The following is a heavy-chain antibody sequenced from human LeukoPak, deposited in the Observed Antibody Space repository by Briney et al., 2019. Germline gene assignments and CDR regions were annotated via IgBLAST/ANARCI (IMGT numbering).Heavy chain of an antibody. Sequence: GGSLRLSCAASGFTFSSYAMHWVRQAPGKGLEWVAVTSYDGSNKYYADSVKGRFTISRDNSKNTLYLQMNSLRAEDTAVYYCARAGEYNSYYFDYWGQGTLVTVSS. CDR2: TSYDGSNK. CDR3: ARAGEYNSYYFDY. J-gene: IGHJ4*02. CDR1: GFTFSSYA. V-gene: IGHV3-30*04. D-gene: IGHD1-1*01.